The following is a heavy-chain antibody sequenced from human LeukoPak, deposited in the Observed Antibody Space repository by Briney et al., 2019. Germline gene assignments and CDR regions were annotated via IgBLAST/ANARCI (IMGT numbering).Heavy chain of an antibody. J-gene: IGHJ4*02. CDR3: ATSGTYRFDY. V-gene: IGHV3-30*03. CDR1: GFTFSSYG. Sequence: GGSLRLSCAASGFTFSSYGMHWVRQAPGKGLEWVAVISYDGSNKYYADTVKGRFTISRDNAKNSLYLQMNSLKDGDTAVYYCATSGTYRFDYWGQGTLVTVSS. CDR2: ISYDGSNK. D-gene: IGHD1-26*01.